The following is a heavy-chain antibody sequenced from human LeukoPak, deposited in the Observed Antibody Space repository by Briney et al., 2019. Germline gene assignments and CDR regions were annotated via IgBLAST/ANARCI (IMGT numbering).Heavy chain of an antibody. V-gene: IGHV4-59*01. CDR2: ISYNGNT. D-gene: IGHD4-11*01. J-gene: IGHJ4*02. CDR3: SRAPFSNPEF. CDR1: GGSITNYY. Sequence: SETLSLTCTVSGGSITNYYWTWIRQPPGKGLEWIGYISYNGNTNYNPSLESRVTISIDTSKNQFSLRLSSVTAADTAVYYCSRAPFSNPEFWGQGTLVTVSS.